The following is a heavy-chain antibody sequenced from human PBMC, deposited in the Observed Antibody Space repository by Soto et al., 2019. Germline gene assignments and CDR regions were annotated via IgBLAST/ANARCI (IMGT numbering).Heavy chain of an antibody. CDR1: GYTFTRYD. CDR3: ARVGSVSYLFDY. Sequence: QVQLVQSGAEVKKPGASVKVSCKASGYTFTRYDINWVRQATGQGLEWMGWMNPNSGNTGYAQKFQGRVTMTRNTSISTAYMELSSLRSEDTAVYFCARVGSVSYLFDYWGQGTLVTVSS. D-gene: IGHD1-26*01. V-gene: IGHV1-8*01. CDR2: MNPNSGNT. J-gene: IGHJ4*02.